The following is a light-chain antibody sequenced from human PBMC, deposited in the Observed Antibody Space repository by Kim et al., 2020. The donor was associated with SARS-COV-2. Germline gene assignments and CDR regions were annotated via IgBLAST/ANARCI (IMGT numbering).Light chain of an antibody. V-gene: IGLV3-1*01. CDR2: QDN. Sequence: SYELTQPPSVSVSPGQTASITCSGNGLGNKYVCWYQQKPGQSPVLVIYQDNKRPSGIPERFSGSNSGNTATLTISETQAMDEADYCCQTWDSSTAVFGGG. J-gene: IGLJ3*02. CDR3: QTWDSSTAV. CDR1: GLGNKY.